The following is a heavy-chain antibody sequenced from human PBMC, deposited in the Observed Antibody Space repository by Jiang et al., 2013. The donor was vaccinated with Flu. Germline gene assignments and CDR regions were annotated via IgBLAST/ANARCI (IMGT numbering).Heavy chain of an antibody. CDR1: GITFSSYA. J-gene: IGHJ3*02. V-gene: IGHV3-23*01. Sequence: QLLESGGGLVQPGGSLRLSCAASGITFSSYAMSWVRQAPGKGLEWVSAISGSGGSTFYADSVKGRFTISRDNSKNTLSLQMSSLRAEDTAVYSCAKFYYSDSSGYYFDVLDIWGQGTMVTVSS. CDR2: ISGSGGST. CDR3: AKFYYSDSSGYYFDVLDI. D-gene: IGHD3-22*01.